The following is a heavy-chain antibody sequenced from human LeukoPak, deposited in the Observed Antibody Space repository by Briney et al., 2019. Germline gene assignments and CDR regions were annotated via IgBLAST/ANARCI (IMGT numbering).Heavy chain of an antibody. CDR2: IYYSGST. CDR3: ARLRSSSSGVGDY. J-gene: IGHJ4*02. D-gene: IGHD6-6*01. Sequence: PSETLSLTCTVSGGSISSGDYYWGWIRQPPGKGLVYIGSIYYSGSTYYNPSLKSRVTISVDTSKNQFSLKVTSVSAADTAVYYCARLRSSSSGVGDYWGQGTLVTVSS. V-gene: IGHV4-39*01. CDR1: GGSISSGDYY.